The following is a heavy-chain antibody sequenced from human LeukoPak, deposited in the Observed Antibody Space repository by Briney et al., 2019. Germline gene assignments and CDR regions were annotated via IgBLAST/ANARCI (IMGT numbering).Heavy chain of an antibody. D-gene: IGHD6-19*01. J-gene: IGHJ4*02. CDR2: IYYSGST. V-gene: IGHV4-39*07. CDR3: ARGPPGHVRSSGRRFDY. Sequence: SETLSLTCTVSGGSISGSSYYWGWIRQPPGKGLEWIGSIYYSGSTYYNPSLKSRVTISVDTSKNQFSLKLSSVTAADTAVYYCARGPPGHVRSSGRRFDYWGQGTLVTVSS. CDR1: GGSISGSSYY.